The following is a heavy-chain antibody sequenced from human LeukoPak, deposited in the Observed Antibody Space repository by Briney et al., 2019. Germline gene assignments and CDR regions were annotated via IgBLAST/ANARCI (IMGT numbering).Heavy chain of an antibody. D-gene: IGHD3-3*01. CDR3: ARVKAPGYNFSGASLPWFDP. CDR1: GGTFSSYA. CDR2: IIPIFGTA. J-gene: IGHJ5*02. V-gene: IGHV1-69*13. Sequence: SVKVSCKASGGTFSSYAISWVRQAPGQGLEWMGGIIPIFGTANYAQKFQGRVTITADESTSTAYMELSSLRSEDTAVYYCARVKAPGYNFSGASLPWFDPWGQGTLVTVSS.